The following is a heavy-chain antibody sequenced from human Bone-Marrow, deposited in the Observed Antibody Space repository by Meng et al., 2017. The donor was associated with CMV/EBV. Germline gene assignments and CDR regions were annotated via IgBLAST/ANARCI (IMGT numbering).Heavy chain of an antibody. CDR3: TSGTGPDY. CDR1: GFTFTTFW. J-gene: IGHJ4*02. D-gene: IGHD2-8*02. V-gene: IGHV3-7*01. CDR2: IKEDGSGQ. Sequence: GESLKISCAASGFTFTTFWMTWVRQAPGKGLEWVANIKEDGSGQWYVDSVKGRFTISRDNSKNTLYLQMNSLRAEDTAVYYCTSGTGPDYWGQGTLVTVSS.